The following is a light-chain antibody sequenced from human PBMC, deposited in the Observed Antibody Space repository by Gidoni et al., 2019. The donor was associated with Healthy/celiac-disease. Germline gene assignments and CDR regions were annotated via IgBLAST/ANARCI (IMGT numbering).Light chain of an antibody. Sequence: EIVLTQSPATLSLSPGERATLSCRASQSVSSYFAWYKQKPGQAPRLLIYDASNRATGIPARFSGSGSGTDFTLTISSLEPEDFAVYYCQQRSNWPPSHTFGGGTKVEIK. CDR3: QQRSNWPPSHT. V-gene: IGKV3-11*01. CDR1: QSVSSY. CDR2: DAS. J-gene: IGKJ4*01.